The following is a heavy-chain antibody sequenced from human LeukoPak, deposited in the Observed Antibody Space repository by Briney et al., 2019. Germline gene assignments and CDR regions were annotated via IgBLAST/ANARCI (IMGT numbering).Heavy chain of an antibody. Sequence: GSLRLSCAASGFTFSSYWMHWVRQAPGKGLVWVSRINTDGSSTSYADSVKGRFTISRDNARNSLYLQMNSLRAEDTAVYYCARDGDSSGWFYFDYWGQGTLVTVSS. D-gene: IGHD6-19*01. CDR1: GFTFSSYW. CDR3: ARDGDSSGWFYFDY. CDR2: INTDGSST. J-gene: IGHJ4*02. V-gene: IGHV3-74*01.